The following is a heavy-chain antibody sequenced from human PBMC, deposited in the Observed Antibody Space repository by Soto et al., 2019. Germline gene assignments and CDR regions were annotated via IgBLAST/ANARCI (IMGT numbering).Heavy chain of an antibody. CDR1: GFTFSSYW. J-gene: IGHJ3*02. CDR3: ARDPPSGSYWSPARSDDAFDI. CDR2: INSDGSST. Sequence: EVQLVESGGGLVQPGGSLRLSCAASGFTFSSYWMHWVRQAPGKGLVWVSRINSDGSSTSYADSVKGRFTISRDNAKNRLYLQMNSLRAEDTAVYYCARDPPSGSYWSPARSDDAFDIWGQGTMVTVSS. D-gene: IGHD1-26*01. V-gene: IGHV3-74*01.